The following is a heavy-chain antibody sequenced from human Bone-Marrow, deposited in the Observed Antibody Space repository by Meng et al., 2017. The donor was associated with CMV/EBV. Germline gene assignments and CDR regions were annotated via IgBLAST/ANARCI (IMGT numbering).Heavy chain of an antibody. CDR1: GFSLSTSGVG. Sequence: SGSTLVKPTQTLTLTCTFSGFSLSTSGVGVGWIRQPPGKALEWLALIYWNDDKRYSPSLKSRLTITKDTSKNQVVLTMTNMDPVDTATYYCAHWTYYYDSSGYYYWGQGTLVTVSS. J-gene: IGHJ4*02. V-gene: IGHV2-5*01. CDR2: IYWNDDK. D-gene: IGHD3-22*01. CDR3: AHWTYYYDSSGYYY.